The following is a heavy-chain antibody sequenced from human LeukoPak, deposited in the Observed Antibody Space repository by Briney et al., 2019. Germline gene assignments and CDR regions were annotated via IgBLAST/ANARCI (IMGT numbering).Heavy chain of an antibody. J-gene: IGHJ5*02. D-gene: IGHD3-9*01. CDR1: GGSISSGSYY. CDR2: IYTSGST. V-gene: IGHV4-61*02. CDR3: AREREYYDILTGYAPGWFDP. Sequence: SETLSLTCTVSGGSISSGSYYWSWIRQPAGKGLEWIGRIYTSGSTNYNPSLKSRVTISVDTSKNQFSLKLSSVTAADTAVYYCAREREYYDILTGYAPGWFDPWGQGTLVTVSS.